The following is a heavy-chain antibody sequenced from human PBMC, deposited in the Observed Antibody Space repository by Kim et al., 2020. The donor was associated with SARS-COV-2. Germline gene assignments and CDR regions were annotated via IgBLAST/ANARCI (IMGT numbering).Heavy chain of an antibody. V-gene: IGHV3-7*01. CDR3: ARDAWAQGWTDGFDY. CDR2: INQHGSET. Sequence: GGSLRLSCAASGFTFTSFWMSWVRQAPGKGLEWVANINQHGSETKYVDSVKCRFTISRDNAKDSVYPQMNNLRAADRAVYYCARDAWAQGWTDGFDYWG. D-gene: IGHD1-26*01. CDR1: GFTFTSFW. J-gene: IGHJ4*01.